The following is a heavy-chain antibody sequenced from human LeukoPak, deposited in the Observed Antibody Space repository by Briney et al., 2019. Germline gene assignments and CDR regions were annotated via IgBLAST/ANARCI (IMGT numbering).Heavy chain of an antibody. CDR2: ITSSSSYI. CDR1: GFTFSSYS. J-gene: IGHJ1*01. D-gene: IGHD5-12*01. Sequence: GGSLRLSCAASGFTFSSYSMNWVPQAPGKGLEWVSSITSSSSYIYYADSVKGRFTISRDNAKNSLYLQMNSLRAEDTAVYYCARGGYSSTLYGRYQHWGQGTLVTVSP. V-gene: IGHV3-21*01. CDR3: ARGGYSSTLYGRYQH.